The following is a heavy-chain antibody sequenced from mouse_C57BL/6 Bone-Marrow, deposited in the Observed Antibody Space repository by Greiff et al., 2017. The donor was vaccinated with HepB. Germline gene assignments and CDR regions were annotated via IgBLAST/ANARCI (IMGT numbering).Heavy chain of an antibody. CDR2: IYPGSGST. D-gene: IGHD2-9*01. V-gene: IGHV1-55*01. Sequence: QVQLQQPGAELVKPGASVKMSCKASGYTFTSYWITWVKQRPGQGLEWIGDIYPGSGSTNYNEKFKSKATLTVDTSSSTAYMQLSSLTSEDSAVYYCARSLLWFRRAMDYWGHLTSVTVSS. CDR1: GYTFTSYW. CDR3: ARSLLWFRRAMDY. J-gene: IGHJ4*01.